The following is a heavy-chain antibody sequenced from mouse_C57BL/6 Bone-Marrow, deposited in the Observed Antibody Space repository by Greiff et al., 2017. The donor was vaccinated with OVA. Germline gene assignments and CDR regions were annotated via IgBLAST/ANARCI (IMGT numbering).Heavy chain of an antibody. D-gene: IGHD2-3*01. Sequence: QVQLQQSGAELARPGASVKLSCKASGYTFTSYGISWVKQRTGQGLEWIGEIYPRSGNTYYNEKFKGKATLTADKSSSTAYMELRSLTSEDSAVYFCARTFICDGYYAGFAYWGQGTLVTASA. CDR3: ARTFICDGYYAGFAY. J-gene: IGHJ3*01. CDR2: IYPRSGNT. CDR1: GYTFTSYG. V-gene: IGHV1-81*01.